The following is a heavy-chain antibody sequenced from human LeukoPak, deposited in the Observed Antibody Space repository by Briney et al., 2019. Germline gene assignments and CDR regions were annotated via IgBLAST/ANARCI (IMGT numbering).Heavy chain of an antibody. CDR1: GFTFDDYG. Sequence: GGSLRLSCAASGFTFDDYGMSWVRQAPGKGLEWVSGINWNGGSTGYADSVKGRSTISRDNAKNSLYLQMNSLRAEDTALYYCAREGGWEYQLLHHEAFFDIWGQGTMVTVSS. CDR3: AREGGWEYQLLHHEAFFDI. CDR2: INWNGGST. V-gene: IGHV3-20*04. J-gene: IGHJ3*02. D-gene: IGHD2-2*02.